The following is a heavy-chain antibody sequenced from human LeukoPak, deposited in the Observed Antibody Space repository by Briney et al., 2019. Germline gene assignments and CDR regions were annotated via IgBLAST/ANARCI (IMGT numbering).Heavy chain of an antibody. J-gene: IGHJ6*03. CDR1: GFTFSSYG. V-gene: IGHV3-7*01. D-gene: IGHD3-3*01. Sequence: GGSLRLSCAASGFTFSSYGMHWVRQAPGKGLEWVANIKQDGSEKYYVDSVKGRFTISRDNAKNSLYLQMNSLRAEDTAVYYCARASPLRFLEWYYYYMDVWGKGTTVTVSS. CDR2: IKQDGSEK. CDR3: ARASPLRFLEWYYYYMDV.